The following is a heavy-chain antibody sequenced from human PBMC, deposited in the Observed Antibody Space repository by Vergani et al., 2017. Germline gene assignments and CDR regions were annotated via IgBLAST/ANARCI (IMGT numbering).Heavy chain of an antibody. CDR2: IYVSGIT. CDR1: GASINNDFYY. CDR3: ARDNKQLRPRACDL. D-gene: IGHD4-23*01. V-gene: IGHV4-61*02. Sequence: QVQLQESGPGLVKPSQTLSLLCTVSGASINNDFYYWHWIRQPAGKGLEWIGRIYVSGITDYNSSLQSRVSMSVDTSKHQFSLTLSSVTAADTAVYYCARDNKQLRPRACDLWGEGRMVAVSS. J-gene: IGHJ3*01.